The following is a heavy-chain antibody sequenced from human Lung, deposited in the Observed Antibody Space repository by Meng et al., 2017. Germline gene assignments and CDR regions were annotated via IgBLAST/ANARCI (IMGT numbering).Heavy chain of an antibody. J-gene: IGHJ4*02. CDR2: ISGSGGST. Sequence: EVQLLESGGGLVQQGGSPRLSCVASGFTFSSYAMTWVRQAPGKGLEWVSSISGSGGSTYYADSVRGRFTNSRDNSKNTVYLQMNSLRAEDTAIYYCVRRIEYSSSSGYWGQGTLVTVSS. D-gene: IGHD6-6*01. V-gene: IGHV3-23*01. CDR3: VRRIEYSSSSGY. CDR1: GFTFSSYA.